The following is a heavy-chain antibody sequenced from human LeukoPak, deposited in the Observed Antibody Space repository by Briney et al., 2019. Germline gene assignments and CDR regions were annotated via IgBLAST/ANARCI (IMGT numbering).Heavy chain of an antibody. J-gene: IGHJ4*02. CDR1: RFTFSNYA. D-gene: IGHD1-26*01. V-gene: IGHV3-21*01. CDR3: AMEGYSGNYPAY. CDR2: ISSSSSYI. Sequence: PGGSLRLSCAASRFTFSNYAMSWVRQAPGKGLEWVSSISSSSSYIYYADSVKGRFTISRDNAKNSLYLQMNSLRAGDTAVYYCAMEGYSGNYPAYWGQGTLVTVSS.